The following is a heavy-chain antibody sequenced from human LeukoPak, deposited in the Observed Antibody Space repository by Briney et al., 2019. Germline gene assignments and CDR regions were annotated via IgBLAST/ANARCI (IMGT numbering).Heavy chain of an antibody. Sequence: SETLSLTCIVPGGSITNYYWSWIRQSPGKGLEWIGFIYNTGRTNYNPSLQSRVTMSIDTSKNQFSLKLSSVTAADTAVYYCARQGELAIDYWGQGTLVTVSS. CDR2: IYNTGRT. CDR3: ARQGELAIDY. J-gene: IGHJ4*02. D-gene: IGHD1-26*01. CDR1: GGSITNYY. V-gene: IGHV4-59*08.